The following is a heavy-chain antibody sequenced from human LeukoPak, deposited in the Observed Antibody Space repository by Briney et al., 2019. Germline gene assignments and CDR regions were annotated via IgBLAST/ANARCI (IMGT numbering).Heavy chain of an antibody. CDR3: ARDQAATNTQVRFCLD. D-gene: IGHD3-9*01. Sequence: DSVKVSCKASGYTFTSYGISWVRQAPGQGREWMGWISAYNGNTNFAQKLQGRVTMTTDTFTSTAYMDLRSLRSDDTAVYYCARDQAATNTQVRFCLDWGQGTLVTVSS. CDR1: GYTFTSYG. V-gene: IGHV1-18*01. CDR2: ISAYNGNT. J-gene: IGHJ4*02.